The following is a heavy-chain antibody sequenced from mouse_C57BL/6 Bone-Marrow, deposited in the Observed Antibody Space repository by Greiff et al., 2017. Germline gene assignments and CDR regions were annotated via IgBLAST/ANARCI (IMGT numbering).Heavy chain of an antibody. V-gene: IGHV1-50*01. CDR2: IDPSDSYT. CDR1: GYTFTSYW. D-gene: IGHD2-5*01. CDR3: ARSGYSTAWFAY. J-gene: IGHJ3*01. Sequence: VQLQQPGAELVKPGASVKLSCKASGYTFTSYWMQWVKQRPGQGLEWIGEIDPSDSYTNYNQKFKGKATLTVDTSSSTAYMQLSSLTSEDSAVYYCARSGYSTAWFAYWGQGTLVTVSA.